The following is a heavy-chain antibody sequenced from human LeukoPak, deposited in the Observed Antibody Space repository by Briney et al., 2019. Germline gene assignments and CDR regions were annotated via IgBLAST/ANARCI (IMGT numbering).Heavy chain of an antibody. Sequence: GGSLRLSRAASGFTFSSYAMHWVRQAPGKGLEWVAAISYGGNKKSYADSAKGRFIISRDNSKNTLYLQKNSLRYEDTAVYYCARVDGDIHLWLKYWGQGSLVTVSS. D-gene: IGHD5-18*01. V-gene: IGHV3-30-3*01. CDR1: GFTFSSYA. CDR2: ISYGGNKK. J-gene: IGHJ4*02. CDR3: ARVDGDIHLWLKY.